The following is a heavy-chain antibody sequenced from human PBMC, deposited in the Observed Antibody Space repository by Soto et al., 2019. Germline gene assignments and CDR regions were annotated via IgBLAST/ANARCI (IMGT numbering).Heavy chain of an antibody. D-gene: IGHD6-13*01. CDR2: IYYSGST. CDR3: ARRDLTAADIFDY. J-gene: IGHJ4*02. CDR1: GGSISSYY. Sequence: PSETLSLTCTVSGGSISSYYWSWIRQPPGKGLEWIGSIYYSGSTYYNPSLKSRVTISVDTSKNQFSLKLSSVTAADTAVYYCARRDLTAADIFDYWGQGTLATVSS. V-gene: IGHV4-39*01.